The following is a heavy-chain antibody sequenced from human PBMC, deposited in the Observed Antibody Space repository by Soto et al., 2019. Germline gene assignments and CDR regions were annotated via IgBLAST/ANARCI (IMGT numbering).Heavy chain of an antibody. CDR3: ARGLYYYDSSGYYGN. J-gene: IGHJ4*02. V-gene: IGHV3-21*01. CDR2: ISSSSSYI. Sequence: GGSLRLSCAASGFTFSSYSMNRVRQAPGKGLEWVSSISSSSSYIYYADSVKGRFTISRDNAKNSLYLQMNSLRAEDTAVYYCARGLYYYDSSGYYGNWGQGTLVTVSS. D-gene: IGHD3-22*01. CDR1: GFTFSSYS.